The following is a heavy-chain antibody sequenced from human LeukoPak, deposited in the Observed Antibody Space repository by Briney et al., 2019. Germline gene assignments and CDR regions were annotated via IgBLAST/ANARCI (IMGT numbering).Heavy chain of an antibody. V-gene: IGHV3-30-3*01. CDR1: GFTFSSYA. J-gene: IGHJ4*02. Sequence: PGGSLRLSCAASGFTFSSYAMHWVRQAPGKELEWVAVISYDGSNKYYADSVKGRFTISRDNSKNTLYLQMNSLRAEDTAVYYCASWPGAWYGEDSWGQGTLVTVSS. CDR3: ASWPGAWYGEDS. CDR2: ISYDGSNK. D-gene: IGHD3-10*01.